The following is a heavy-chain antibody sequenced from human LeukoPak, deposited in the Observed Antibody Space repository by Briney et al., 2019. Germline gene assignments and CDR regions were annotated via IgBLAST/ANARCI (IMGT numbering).Heavy chain of an antibody. CDR2: ISWNSGTI. Sequence: GGSLRLSCAGSGFIFNNYAMHWVRQPPGKGLEWDPGISWNSGTIDYADSVRGRFTISRDNAKNSLYLQMDSLRVEDTAFYYCAKDNRRHYTSGPNPDSLHWGQGALVTVSS. CDR1: GFIFNNYA. V-gene: IGHV3-9*01. CDR3: AKDNRRHYTSGPNPDSLH. D-gene: IGHD6-19*01. J-gene: IGHJ4*02.